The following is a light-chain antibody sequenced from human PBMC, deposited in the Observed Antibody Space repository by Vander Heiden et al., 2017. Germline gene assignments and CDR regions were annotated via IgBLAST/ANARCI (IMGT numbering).Light chain of an antibody. Sequence: DIQMTQSPSSLSASVGDRVTITCQASQDSSNYLNWYQQKPGKDPKLLIYDASNVETDVTFTINSRHPEDIESYYCQQEYNFHPLLTFGGGTKVEIK. CDR1: QDSSNY. V-gene: IGKV1-33*01. J-gene: IGKJ4*01. CDR2: DAS. CDR3: QQEYNFHPLLT.